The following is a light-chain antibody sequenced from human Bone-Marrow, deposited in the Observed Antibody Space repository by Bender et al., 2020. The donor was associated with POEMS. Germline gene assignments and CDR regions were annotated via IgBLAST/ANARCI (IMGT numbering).Light chain of an antibody. V-gene: IGLV2-14*02. CDR2: EVS. Sequence: QSALAQPASVSGSPGQSITFSCTGTSSNVGTYNLVSWYQHHPGKAPKLMIYEVSKRPSGVSNRFSGSKSGNTASLTISGLQAEDEADYYCSAYRFYSKTYVFGTGTKVTVL. J-gene: IGLJ1*01. CDR3: SAYRFYSKTYV. CDR1: SSNVGTYNL.